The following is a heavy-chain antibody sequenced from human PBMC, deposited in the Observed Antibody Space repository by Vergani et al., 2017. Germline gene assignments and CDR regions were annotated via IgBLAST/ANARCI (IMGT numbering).Heavy chain of an antibody. Sequence: EVQLVESGGGLVQPGGSLRLSCAASGFTFSSYWMSWVRQAPGKGLEWVANIKQDGSEKYYVDSVKGRFTISRDNAKNSLYLQMNSLRAEDTAVYYCAHARLEYYFDYWGQGTLVTVSS. D-gene: IGHD1-1*01. V-gene: IGHV3-7*01. J-gene: IGHJ4*02. CDR1: GFTFSSYW. CDR2: IKQDGSEK. CDR3: AHARLEYYFDY.